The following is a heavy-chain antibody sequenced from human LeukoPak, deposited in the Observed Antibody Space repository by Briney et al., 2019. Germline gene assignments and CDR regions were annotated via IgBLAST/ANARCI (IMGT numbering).Heavy chain of an antibody. Sequence: GRSLRLSCAASGFTFSSYDMHWVRQAPGKGLEWVAVISNDGSNKDYADSVKGRFTISRDNSKNTLYVQMNSLRVEDTAVYYCVLGHYSGLFDNWGQGTLVTVSS. CDR3: VLGHYSGLFDN. CDR1: GFTFSSYD. J-gene: IGHJ4*02. V-gene: IGHV3-30-3*01. D-gene: IGHD4-11*01. CDR2: ISNDGSNK.